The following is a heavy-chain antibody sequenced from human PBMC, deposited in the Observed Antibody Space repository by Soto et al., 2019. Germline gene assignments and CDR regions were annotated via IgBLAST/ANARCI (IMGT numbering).Heavy chain of an antibody. CDR3: ARGGGSYSRGFDY. J-gene: IGHJ4*02. Sequence: SETLSLTCAVYGGSFSGYYWSSIRQPPGKGLEWIGEINHSGSTNYNPSLKSRVTISVDTSKNQFSLKLSSVTAADTAVYYCARGGGSYSRGFDYWGQGTLVTVSS. D-gene: IGHD1-26*01. CDR1: GGSFSGYY. CDR2: INHSGST. V-gene: IGHV4-34*01.